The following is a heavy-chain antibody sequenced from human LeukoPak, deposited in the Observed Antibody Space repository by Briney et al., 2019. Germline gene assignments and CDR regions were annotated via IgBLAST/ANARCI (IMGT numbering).Heavy chain of an antibody. CDR2: ISSDGSIK. D-gene: IGHD3-22*01. CDR3: ASDAGYFDY. CDR1: GLTFSTYS. J-gene: IGHJ4*02. Sequence: GGSLRLSCAASGLTFSTYSMHWVRQAPGKGLEWVTIISSDGSIKHYADSVKGRFTISRDNSKNTLYLEMTSLRAEDTAVYHCASDAGYFDYWGQGTLVTVSS. V-gene: IGHV3-30*04.